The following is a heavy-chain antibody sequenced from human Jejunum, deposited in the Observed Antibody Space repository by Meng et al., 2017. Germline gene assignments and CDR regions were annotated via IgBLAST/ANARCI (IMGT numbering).Heavy chain of an antibody. CDR2: TYYRSKYYN. CDR3: ARDWGDVRGGFDF. CDR1: GDSFASNSAA. D-gene: IGHD3-10*02. J-gene: IGHJ4*02. V-gene: IGHV6-1*01. Sequence: QLQHAGPGPEHPPQTPARTCAISGDSFASNSAAWNWIRQSPSRGLEWLGRTYYRSKYYNDYALSVKSRITINPDTSKNQFSLQLNSVTPEDTAIYYCARDWGDVRGGFDFWGQGTLVTVSS.